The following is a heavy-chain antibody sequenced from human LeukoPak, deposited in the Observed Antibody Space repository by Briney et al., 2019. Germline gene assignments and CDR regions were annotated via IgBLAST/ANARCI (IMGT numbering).Heavy chain of an antibody. CDR2: IYYSGST. V-gene: IGHV4-59*12. Sequence: SETLSLTCTVSGGSISSYYWSWIRQPPGKGLEWIGYIYYSGSTNYDSSLKSRVTMSVDTSKNQFSLKLSSVTAADTAVYYCARALGGYYGSGSYYNVEYFDYWGQGTLVTVSS. J-gene: IGHJ4*02. CDR3: ARALGGYYGSGSYYNVEYFDY. D-gene: IGHD3-10*01. CDR1: GGSISSYY.